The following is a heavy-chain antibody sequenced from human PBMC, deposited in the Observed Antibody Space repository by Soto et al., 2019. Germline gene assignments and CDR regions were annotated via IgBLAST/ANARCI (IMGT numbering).Heavy chain of an antibody. J-gene: IGHJ5*02. V-gene: IGHV1-2*02. Sequence: ASVKVSCKASGYTFTGYYMHWVRQAPGQGLEWMGWINPNSGGTNYAQKFQGRVTMTRDTSISTAYMELSRLRSDDTAVYYCASRHRTGSSKNWFDTWGQGTLVTVSS. CDR1: GYTFTGYY. CDR3: ASRHRTGSSKNWFDT. CDR2: INPNSGGT. D-gene: IGHD6-6*01.